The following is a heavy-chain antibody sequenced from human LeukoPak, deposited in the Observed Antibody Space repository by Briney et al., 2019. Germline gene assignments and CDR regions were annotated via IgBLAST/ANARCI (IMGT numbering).Heavy chain of an antibody. Sequence: GGSLRLSCAASGFTFSSYSMHWVRQAPGKGLVWVSRINSDGSSTSYADSVKGRFTIPRDNAKNTLYLQMNSLRAEDTAVYYCARFYCSSTSCLEDYWGQGTLVTVSS. CDR1: GFTFSSYS. CDR2: INSDGSST. D-gene: IGHD2-2*01. V-gene: IGHV3-74*01. CDR3: ARFYCSSTSCLEDY. J-gene: IGHJ4*02.